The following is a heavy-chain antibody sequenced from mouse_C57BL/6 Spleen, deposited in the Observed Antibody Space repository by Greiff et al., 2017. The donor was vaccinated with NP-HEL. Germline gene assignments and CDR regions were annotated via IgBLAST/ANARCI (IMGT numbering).Heavy chain of an antibody. Sequence: VQLQQSGTVLARPGASVKISCTTSGYTFTSYWMHWVKQRPVQGLEWIGAIYPGNSDTSYNQKFKGKAKLTAVTSARTASLELSSLTNADSAVYYGTRSGDGDFPYWYFDVWGTGTTVTVSS. CDR1: GYTFTSYW. V-gene: IGHV1-5*01. D-gene: IGHD2-13*01. J-gene: IGHJ1*03. CDR2: IYPGNSDT. CDR3: TRSGDGDFPYWYFDV.